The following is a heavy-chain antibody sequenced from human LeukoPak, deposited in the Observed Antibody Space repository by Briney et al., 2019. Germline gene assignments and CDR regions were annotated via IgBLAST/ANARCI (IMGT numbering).Heavy chain of an antibody. J-gene: IGHJ5*02. CDR2: ISPNSGGT. CDR1: GYTFTGYY. D-gene: IGHD3-22*01. V-gene: IGHV1-2*02. CDR3: ARDRYYYDSSGYYYPVGFDP. Sequence: ASVKVSCKASGYTFTGYYMHWVRQAPGQGLEWMGWISPNSGGTNYAQKFQGRVTMTRDTSISTAYMELSRLRSDDTAVYYCARDRYYYDSSGYYYPVGFDPWGQGTLVTVSS.